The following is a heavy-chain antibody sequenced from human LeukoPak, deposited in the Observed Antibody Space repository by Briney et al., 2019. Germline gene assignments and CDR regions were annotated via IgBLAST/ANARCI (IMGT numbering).Heavy chain of an antibody. CDR2: IYYSGST. Sequence: SETLSLTCTVSGGSISSGGYYWSWIRQHPGKGLEWIGYIYYSGSTFFNPSLKSRVTISVDTSQNQFSLELSSVTAADTAVYYCARSEGSGSYFDYWGQGTLVTVSS. CDR1: GGSISSGGYY. CDR3: ARSEGSGSYFDY. D-gene: IGHD3-10*01. V-gene: IGHV4-31*03. J-gene: IGHJ4*02.